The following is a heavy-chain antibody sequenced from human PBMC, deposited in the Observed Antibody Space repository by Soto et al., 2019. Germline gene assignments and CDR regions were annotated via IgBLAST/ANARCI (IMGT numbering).Heavy chain of an antibody. V-gene: IGHV3-30-3*01. CDR3: ARGDREDIAVVIGVRPGEYGVDV. J-gene: IGHJ6*04. CDR1: GFTFRSYA. D-gene: IGHD2-15*01. Sequence: PGGSLRLSCAASGFTFRSYAMHWVRQAPGKGLECVAVISHDGSNKFYRDYVKGRFTISRDNSKNTLYLQINSLRYEDTAVYYCARGDREDIAVVIGVRPGEYGVDVWGKETTFTVSS. CDR2: ISHDGSNK.